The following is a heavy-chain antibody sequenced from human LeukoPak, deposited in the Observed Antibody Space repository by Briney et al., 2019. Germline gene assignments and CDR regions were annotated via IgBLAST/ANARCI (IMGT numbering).Heavy chain of an antibody. CDR2: IYYSGST. V-gene: IGHV4-39*07. D-gene: IGHD1-26*01. CDR1: GGSIRSSSYY. J-gene: IGHJ4*02. Sequence: SETLSLICTVSGGSIRSSSYYWGWIRQPPGKGLEWIGTIYYSGSTYNNPSLKSRVTISLDTSKNQFSLKLSFVTAADTAVYYCARSLIVGADPFDYWGQGTLVTVSS. CDR3: ARSLIVGADPFDY.